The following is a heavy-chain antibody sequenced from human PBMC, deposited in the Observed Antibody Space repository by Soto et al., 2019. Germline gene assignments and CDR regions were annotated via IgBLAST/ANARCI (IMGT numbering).Heavy chain of an antibody. CDR1: GGSISSSSYY. Sequence: PSETLSLNCTVSGGSISSSSYYGGWIRQPPGKGLEWIGSIYYSGSTYYNPSLKSRVTISVDTSKNQFSLKLSSVTAADTAVYYCARHITIFGVVSDYWGQGTLVTV. D-gene: IGHD3-3*01. V-gene: IGHV4-39*01. J-gene: IGHJ4*02. CDR2: IYYSGST. CDR3: ARHITIFGVVSDY.